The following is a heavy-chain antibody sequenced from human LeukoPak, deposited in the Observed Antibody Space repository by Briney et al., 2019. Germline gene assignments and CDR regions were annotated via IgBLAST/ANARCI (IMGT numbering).Heavy chain of an antibody. D-gene: IGHD4-17*01. J-gene: IGHJ3*02. CDR1: GFTFSSYW. Sequence: GSLRLSCAASGFTFSSYWMHWVRQAPGKGLVWVSRINSDGSSTSYADSVKGRFTISRDNAKNTLYLQMNSLRAEDTAVYYCASLYGDYAGAAFDIWGQGTMVTVSS. CDR3: ASLYGDYAGAAFDI. CDR2: INSDGSST. V-gene: IGHV3-74*01.